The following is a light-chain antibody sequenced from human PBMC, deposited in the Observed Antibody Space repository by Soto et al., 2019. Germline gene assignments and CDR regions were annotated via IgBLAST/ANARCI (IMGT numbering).Light chain of an antibody. CDR1: SGHSSYA. CDR3: QTWGTGIHVV. J-gene: IGLJ2*01. Sequence: QAVVTQSPSASASLGASVKLTCTLSSGHSSYAIAWHQQQPEKGPRYLMKLNSDGSHSTGDGIPDRFSGSSSGAERYLTISSLQAEDDADYYCQTWGTGIHVVFGGGTKLTVL. CDR2: LNSDGSH. V-gene: IGLV4-69*01.